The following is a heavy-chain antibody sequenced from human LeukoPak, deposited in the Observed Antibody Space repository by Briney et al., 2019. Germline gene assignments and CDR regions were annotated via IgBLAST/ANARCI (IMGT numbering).Heavy chain of an antibody. Sequence: ASVKVSCKASGYPFIAHFLNWVRQAPGQGLEWMGNIDTTTGNPRYAQDFTGRFVFSLDTSVSTAYLQITSLKADDTAAYYCVRGTPTPGMGYWGQGTQVTVSS. D-gene: IGHD3-10*01. J-gene: IGHJ4*02. CDR1: GYPFIAHF. CDR2: IDTTTGNP. V-gene: IGHV7-4-1*02. CDR3: VRGTPTPGMGY.